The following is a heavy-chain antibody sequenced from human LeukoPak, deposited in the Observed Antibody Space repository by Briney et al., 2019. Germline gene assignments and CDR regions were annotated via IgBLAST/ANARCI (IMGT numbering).Heavy chain of an antibody. CDR1: GFTFSGYW. J-gene: IGHJ4*02. CDR3: AREGDDSSGSYYFDY. V-gene: IGHV3-74*01. D-gene: IGHD3-22*01. CDR2: VNSDGSGT. Sequence: PGGSLRLSCAASGFTFSGYWMHWVRQAPGRGLVWVSRVNSDGSGTSYADSVKGRFTISRGNAKNTLYLQMDSLTAEDTAVYYCAREGDDSSGSYYFDYWGQGTLVTVSS.